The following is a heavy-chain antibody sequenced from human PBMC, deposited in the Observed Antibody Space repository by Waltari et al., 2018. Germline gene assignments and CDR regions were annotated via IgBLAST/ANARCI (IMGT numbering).Heavy chain of an antibody. Sequence: QVQLVESGGGVVQPGRSLRLSCAASGFTFSSYGMHWVRQAPGKGLEWIGSIYHSGSTYYNPSLKSRVTISVDTSKNQFSLKLSSVTAADTAVYYCARVGLLWFGESWGYWGQGTLVTVSS. CDR3: ARVGLLWFGESWGY. CDR1: GFTFSSYG. V-gene: IGHV4-38-2*01. CDR2: IYHSGST. J-gene: IGHJ4*02. D-gene: IGHD3-10*01.